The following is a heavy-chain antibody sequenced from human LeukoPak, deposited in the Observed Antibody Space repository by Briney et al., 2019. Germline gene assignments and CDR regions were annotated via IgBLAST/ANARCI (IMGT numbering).Heavy chain of an antibody. J-gene: IGHJ5*02. CDR2: IYHSGST. D-gene: IGHD2-2*01. Sequence: TSETLSLTCTVSGYSISSGYYWGWIRQPPGKGLEWIGSIYHSGSTYYNPSLKSRVTISVDTSKNQFSLKLSSVTAADTAVYYCARGGGPSGTSRFDPWGQGTLVTVSS. CDR3: ARGGGPSGTSRFDP. CDR1: GYSISSGYY. V-gene: IGHV4-38-2*02.